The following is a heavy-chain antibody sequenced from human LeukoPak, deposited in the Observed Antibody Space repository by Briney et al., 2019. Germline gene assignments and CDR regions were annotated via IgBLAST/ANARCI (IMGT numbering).Heavy chain of an antibody. CDR3: AKDLEPDIVVVPAAMNAFDI. D-gene: IGHD2-2*01. CDR1: GFTVSSNY. J-gene: IGHJ3*02. CDR2: ISGSGGST. V-gene: IGHV3-23*01. Sequence: PGGSLRLSCAASGFTVSSNYMSWVRQAPGKGLEWVSAISGSGGSTYYADSVKGRFTISRDNSKNTLYLQMNSLRAEDTAVYYCAKDLEPDIVVVPAAMNAFDIWGQGTMVTVSS.